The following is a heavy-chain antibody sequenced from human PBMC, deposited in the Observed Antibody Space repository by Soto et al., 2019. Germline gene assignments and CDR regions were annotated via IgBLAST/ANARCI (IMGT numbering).Heavy chain of an antibody. D-gene: IGHD6-19*01. CDR3: ATGYYSGRYYFDY. V-gene: IGHV4-59*08. J-gene: IGHJ4*02. CDR1: GGSISSYY. Sequence: PSETLSLTCTVSGGSISSYYWSWIRQPPGKGLEWIGYIYYSGSTNYNPSLKSRVTISVDTSKNQFSLKLSSVTAADTAVYYCATGYYSGRYYFDYWGQGTLVTVS. CDR2: IYYSGST.